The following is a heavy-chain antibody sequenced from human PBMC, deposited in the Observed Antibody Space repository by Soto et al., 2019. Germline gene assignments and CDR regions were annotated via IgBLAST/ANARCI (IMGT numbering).Heavy chain of an antibody. CDR3: ARVDFWSGDIYYGMDV. CDR2: TTPHNGNT. D-gene: IGHD3-3*01. CDR1: GYMFTSYG. Sequence: QVHLVQSGPEVKKTGASVKVSCKASGYMFTSYGISWVRQAPGQGLEWMGWTTPHNGNTRYAQKFQGRATMTTDTSTTTASMALRRLTSDDTAVYYCARVDFWSGDIYYGMDVWGQGTTVSVSS. V-gene: IGHV1-18*01. J-gene: IGHJ6*02.